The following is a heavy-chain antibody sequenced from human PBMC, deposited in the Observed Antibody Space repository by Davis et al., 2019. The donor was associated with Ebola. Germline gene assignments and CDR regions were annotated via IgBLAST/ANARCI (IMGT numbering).Heavy chain of an antibody. CDR1: GFTFRAYA. D-gene: IGHD3-3*01. CDR2: ISYDGSNK. CDR3: AKDHGEAIFGGSPFDY. Sequence: GESLKISCSVSGFTFRAYAMNWVRQAPGKGLEWVAVISYDGSNKYYADSVKGRFTISRDNSKNTLYLQMNSLRAEDTAVYYCAKDHGEAIFGGSPFDYWCQGTLVTVSS. J-gene: IGHJ4*02. V-gene: IGHV3-30*18.